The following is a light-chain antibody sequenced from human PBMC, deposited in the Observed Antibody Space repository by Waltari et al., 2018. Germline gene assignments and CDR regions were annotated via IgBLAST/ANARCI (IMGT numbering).Light chain of an antibody. J-gene: IGLJ2*01. V-gene: IGLV2-8*01. CDR2: EVT. CDR1: SSDVGGFNY. CDR3: SSYGGNNNIL. Sequence: QSALTQPPSASGSPGQSVTISCTGTSSDVGGFNYVSWYQQHPGKAPKLILFEVTTRPAGVPDRFSGSKSGNTASLTVSGLQSEDEADYYCSSYGGNNNILFGGGTKLSVL.